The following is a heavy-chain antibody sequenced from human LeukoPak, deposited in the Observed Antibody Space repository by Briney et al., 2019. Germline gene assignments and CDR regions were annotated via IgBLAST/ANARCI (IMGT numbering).Heavy chain of an antibody. CDR2: IYYSGST. D-gene: IGHD6-19*01. CDR1: GGSISSGGYY. J-gene: IGHJ5*02. Sequence: SQTLSLTCTVSGGSISSGGYYWSWIRQHPGKGLEWIGYIYYSGSTYYNPSLKSRVTISVDTSKNQFSLKLSSVTAADTAVYYCARGWNRIAVSPLDPWGQGTLVTVSS. V-gene: IGHV4-31*03. CDR3: ARGWNRIAVSPLDP.